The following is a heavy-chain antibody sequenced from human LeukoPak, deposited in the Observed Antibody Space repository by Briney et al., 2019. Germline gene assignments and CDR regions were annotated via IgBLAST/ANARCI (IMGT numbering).Heavy chain of an antibody. D-gene: IGHD6-13*01. CDR3: ARDSSSSSFGIDY. Sequence: PSETLSLTCTVSGGSISSYYWSWIRQPPGKGLEWIGYIYYSGSTNYNPSLKSRVTISVDTSKNQFSLKLSSVTAADTAVYYCARDSSSSSFGIDYWGQRTLVTVSS. CDR2: IYYSGST. V-gene: IGHV4-59*01. CDR1: GGSISSYY. J-gene: IGHJ4*02.